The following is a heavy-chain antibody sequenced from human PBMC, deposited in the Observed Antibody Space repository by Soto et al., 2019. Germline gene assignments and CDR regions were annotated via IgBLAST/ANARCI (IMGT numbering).Heavy chain of an antibody. CDR2: IIPIFGTA. CDR1: GGTFRSYA. D-gene: IGHD1-7*01. V-gene: IGHV1-69*13. Sequence: SVKVSFKASGGTFRSYAISWVRQAPGQGLEWMGGIIPIFGTANYAQKFQGRVTITADESTSTAYMELSSLRSEDTAVYYCARPLDLRYYYYGMDVWGQGTTVTVSS. J-gene: IGHJ6*02. CDR3: ARPLDLRYYYYGMDV.